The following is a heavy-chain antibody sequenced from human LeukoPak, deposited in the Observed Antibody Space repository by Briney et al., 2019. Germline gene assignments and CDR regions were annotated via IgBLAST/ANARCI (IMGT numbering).Heavy chain of an antibody. D-gene: IGHD1-26*01. J-gene: IGHJ3*02. V-gene: IGHV3-33*06. CDR3: AKDDLSAWELLSSIGAFDI. Sequence: PGGSLRLSCVASGFTFSSYGMYWVRQAPGKGLEWVAVIWYDGSNKYYADSVKGRFTISRDNSKNTLYLQMNSLRAEDTAVYYCAKDDLSAWELLSSIGAFDIWGQGTMVTVSS. CDR1: GFTFSSYG. CDR2: IWYDGSNK.